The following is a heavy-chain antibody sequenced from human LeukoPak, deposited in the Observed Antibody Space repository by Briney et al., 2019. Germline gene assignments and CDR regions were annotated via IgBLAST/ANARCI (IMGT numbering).Heavy chain of an antibody. CDR2: IYYNGIT. CDR3: ARRVATKPKYCFDS. V-gene: IGHV4-59*08. J-gene: IGHJ4*02. Sequence: SETLSLTCTVSGGSISIYYWTWIRQPPGKGLEWIGLIYYNGITKYNPSLESRVTISLDASMNQFSLKLNSVTAADTAVYYCARRVATKPKYCFDSWGQGALVTVSS. CDR1: GGSISIYY. D-gene: IGHD5-24*01.